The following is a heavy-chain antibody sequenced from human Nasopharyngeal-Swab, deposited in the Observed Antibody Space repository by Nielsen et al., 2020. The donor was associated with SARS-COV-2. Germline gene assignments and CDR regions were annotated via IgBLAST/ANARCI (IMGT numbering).Heavy chain of an antibody. J-gene: IGHJ6*02. CDR2: IIPILGIA. V-gene: IGHV1-69*10. CDR3: ARAMATVGAVYYYGMDV. CDR1: GGTFRRYA. Sequence: SVNVSCKASGGTFRRYAISWVRQAPGQGLEWMGGIIPILGIANYAQKFQGRVTITADKSTSTAYMELSSLRSEDTAVYYCARAMATVGAVYYYGMDVWGQGTTVTVSS. D-gene: IGHD4-23*01.